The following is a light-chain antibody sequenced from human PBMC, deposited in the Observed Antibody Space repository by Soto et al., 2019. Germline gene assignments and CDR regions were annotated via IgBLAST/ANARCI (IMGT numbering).Light chain of an antibody. J-gene: IGKJ4*01. CDR3: QQRGNGPS. CDR1: QRVSRH. Sequence: EIALTQSPATLSLSPGERATLSCRASQRVSRHLASYQQNPGQAPRLLIYNASNRATGIPAKFSGSGSGTDVTLTISSLELEGLAVYNCQQRGNGPSFDGGTKVDI. V-gene: IGKV3-11*01. CDR2: NAS.